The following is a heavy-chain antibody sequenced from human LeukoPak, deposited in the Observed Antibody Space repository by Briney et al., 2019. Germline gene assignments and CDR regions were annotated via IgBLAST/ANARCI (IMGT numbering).Heavy chain of an antibody. CDR1: GGSFSGYY. J-gene: IGHJ6*03. CDR3: ARGPKATVSYYYYYYYMDV. CDR2: INHSGST. V-gene: IGHV4-34*01. Sequence: NPSETLSLTCAVYGGSFSGYYWSWIRQPPGKGLEWIGEINHSGSTNYNPSLKSRVTISVDTSKNQFSLKLSSVTAADTAVYYCARGPKATVSYYYYYYYMDVWGKGTRSPSP. D-gene: IGHD4-17*01.